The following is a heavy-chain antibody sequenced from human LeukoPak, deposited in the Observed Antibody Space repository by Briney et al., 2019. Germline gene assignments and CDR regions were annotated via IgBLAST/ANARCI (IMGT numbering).Heavy chain of an antibody. CDR3: AKGPTDYGDPHYFDY. CDR1: GFTFSSYA. Sequence: PGGSLRLSCAASGFTFSSYAMSWVRQAPGKGLEWVSAISGSGGSTYYADSVKGRFTISRDNSKNTLYLQMNSLRAEDTAVYYCAKGPTDYGDPHYFDYWGQGTLVTVSS. CDR2: ISGSGGST. D-gene: IGHD4-17*01. J-gene: IGHJ4*02. V-gene: IGHV3-23*01.